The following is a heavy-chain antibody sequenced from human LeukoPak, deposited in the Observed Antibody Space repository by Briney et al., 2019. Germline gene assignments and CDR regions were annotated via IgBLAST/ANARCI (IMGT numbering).Heavy chain of an antibody. V-gene: IGHV1-2*02. CDR1: GYNLMDHA. CDR2: INPNSGGT. J-gene: IGHJ6*03. Sequence: ASVRVSCKASGYNLMDHALHWVRQAPGQGLEWMGWINPNSGGTNYAQKFQGRVTMTRDASISTAYMELSRLRSDDTAVYYCARGDYYMDVWGKGTTVTVSS. CDR3: ARGDYYMDV.